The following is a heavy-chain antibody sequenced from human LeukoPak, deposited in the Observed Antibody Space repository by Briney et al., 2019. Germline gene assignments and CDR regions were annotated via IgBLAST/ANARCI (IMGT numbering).Heavy chain of an antibody. V-gene: IGHV3-9*01. D-gene: IGHD6-13*01. CDR1: GFTFHDYA. CDR3: AKEGQQLVRDYYYYYMDV. CDR2: ISWNSGSI. J-gene: IGHJ6*03. Sequence: SLRLSCAASGFTFHDYAMHWVRQAPGKGLEWVSGISWNSGSIGYADSVKGRFTISRDNAKNSLYLQMNSLRAEDTALYYCAKEGQQLVRDYYYYYMDVWGKGTTVTVSS.